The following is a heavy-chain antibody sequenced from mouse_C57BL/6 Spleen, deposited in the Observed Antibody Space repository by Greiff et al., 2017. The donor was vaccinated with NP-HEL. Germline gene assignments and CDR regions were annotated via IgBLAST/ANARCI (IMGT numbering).Heavy chain of an antibody. CDR1: GYTFTTYP. V-gene: IGHV1-47*01. D-gene: IGHD2-4*01. CDR2: FHPYNDDT. Sequence: VNVVESGAELVKPGASVKMSCKASGYTFTTYPIEWMKQNHGKSLEWIGNFHPYNDDTKYNEKFKGKATLTVEKSSSTVYLELSRLTSDDSAVYYCARRDDYDEGFAYWGQGTLVTVSA. J-gene: IGHJ3*01. CDR3: ARRDDYDEGFAY.